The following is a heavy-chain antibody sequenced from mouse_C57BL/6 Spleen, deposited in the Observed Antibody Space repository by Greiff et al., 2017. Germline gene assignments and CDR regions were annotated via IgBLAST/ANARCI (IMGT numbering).Heavy chain of an antibody. CDR1: GFTFSDYG. J-gene: IGHJ2*01. D-gene: IGHD1-1*01. Sequence: EVQVVESGGGLVKPGGSLKLSCAASGFTFSDYGMHWVRQAPEKGLEWVAYISSGSSTIYYADTVKGRFTISRDNAKNTLFLQMTSLRSEDTAMYYCARDLPYYYGSSYFDYWGQGTTLTVSS. CDR2: ISSGSSTI. CDR3: ARDLPYYYGSSYFDY. V-gene: IGHV5-17*01.